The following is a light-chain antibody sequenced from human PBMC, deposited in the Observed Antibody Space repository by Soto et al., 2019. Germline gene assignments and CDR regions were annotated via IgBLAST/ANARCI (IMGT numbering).Light chain of an antibody. J-gene: IGKJ2*01. CDR3: QQLNSDWYA. CDR2: GAS. CDR1: QGISTY. Sequence: DIQLTQSPSFLSASVGDRVTITCRASQGISTYLAWYLQRPGKAPKLLIYGASTLQSGVPSSFSGSGSGTEFALTISILQPEDFVTYYCQQLNSDWYAFRHGTKLEIK. V-gene: IGKV1-9*01.